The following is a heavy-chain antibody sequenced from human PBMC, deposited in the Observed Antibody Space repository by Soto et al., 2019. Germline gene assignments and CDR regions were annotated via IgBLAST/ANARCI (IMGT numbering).Heavy chain of an antibody. V-gene: IGHV3-33*01. CDR1: GFTFSSYG. CDR3: ARGPSPCYYYYGMDV. J-gene: IGHJ6*02. CDR2: IWYDGSNK. Sequence: QVQLVESGGGVVQPGRSLRLSCAASGFTFSSYGMHWVRQAPGKGLEWVAVIWYDGSNKYYADSVKGRFTISRDNSKNTLYLQMNSLRAEDTAVYYCARGPSPCYYYYGMDVWGQGTTVTVSS.